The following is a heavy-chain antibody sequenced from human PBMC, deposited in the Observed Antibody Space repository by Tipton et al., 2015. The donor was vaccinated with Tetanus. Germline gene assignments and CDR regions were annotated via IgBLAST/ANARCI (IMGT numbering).Heavy chain of an antibody. V-gene: IGHV4-34*01. Sequence: TLSLTCTVSGGSFSLYYWNWVRQSPGKGLEWIGEISHSGSSSYSPSLKSRVTISIDRSKNQLSLKLTSVTAADTAVYYCARRSYCSSTRCFDAFDLWGQGTMVTVSS. CDR3: ARRSYCSSTRCFDAFDL. CDR2: ISHSGSS. D-gene: IGHD2-2*01. CDR1: GGSFSLYY. J-gene: IGHJ3*01.